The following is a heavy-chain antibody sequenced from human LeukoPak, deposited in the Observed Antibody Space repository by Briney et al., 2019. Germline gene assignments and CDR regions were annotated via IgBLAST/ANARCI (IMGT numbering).Heavy chain of an antibody. J-gene: IGHJ4*02. CDR3: ARLASGSYGPLTPFDY. Sequence: SETLSLTCTVSGGSISSYYWSWLRQPPGKGLEWIGDIYYSGSTNYNPSLKSRVTISVDTSKNQFSLRLSSVTAADTAVYYSARLASGSYGPLTPFDYWGQGTLVTVSS. CDR1: GGSISSYY. CDR2: IYYSGST. V-gene: IGHV4-59*08. D-gene: IGHD1-26*01.